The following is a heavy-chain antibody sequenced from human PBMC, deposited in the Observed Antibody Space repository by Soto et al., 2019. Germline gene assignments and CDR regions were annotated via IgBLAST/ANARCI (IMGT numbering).Heavy chain of an antibody. Sequence: ETVDLPWIVACRLPISPIYYCGWIRPPRAKGLEWIGSIYYSGSTYYNPSLKSRVTISVDTSKNQFSLKLGSVTAADTAVYYCAREGGGSSSPRVDGMDVWGQGTTVSVS. J-gene: IGHJ6*02. D-gene: IGHD2-15*01. V-gene: IGHV4-39*02. CDR2: IYYSGST. CDR3: AREGGGSSSPRVDGMDV. CDR1: CRLPISPIYY.